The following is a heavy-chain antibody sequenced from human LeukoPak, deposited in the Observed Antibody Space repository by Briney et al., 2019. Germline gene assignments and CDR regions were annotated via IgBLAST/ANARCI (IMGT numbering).Heavy chain of an antibody. J-gene: IGHJ4*02. Sequence: SETLSLTCAVYGGSFSGYYRSWIRQPPGKGLEWIGEINHSGSTNYNPSLKSRVTISVDTSKNQFSLKLSSVTAADTAVYYCARLGSSGWYYWGQGTLVTVSS. CDR3: ARLGSSGWYY. CDR2: INHSGST. D-gene: IGHD6-19*01. V-gene: IGHV4-34*01. CDR1: GGSFSGYY.